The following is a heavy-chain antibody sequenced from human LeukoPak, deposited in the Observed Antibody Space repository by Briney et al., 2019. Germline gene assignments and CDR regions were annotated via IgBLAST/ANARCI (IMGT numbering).Heavy chain of an antibody. CDR3: ARATTAFDY. D-gene: IGHD4-17*01. CDR1: GFSFSNYW. CDR2: IKQDGTEK. Sequence: GGSLRLSCAASGFSFSNYWMSWVRQAPGKGLEWVANIKQDGTEKYYVDSVKGRFIISRDNAKTSLYLQMNSLRADDTAMYYCARATTAFDYWGQGTLVTVSS. V-gene: IGHV3-7*01. J-gene: IGHJ4*02.